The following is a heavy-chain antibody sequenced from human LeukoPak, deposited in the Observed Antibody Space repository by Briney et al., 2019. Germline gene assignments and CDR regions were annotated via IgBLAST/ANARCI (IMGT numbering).Heavy chain of an antibody. V-gene: IGHV3-21*01. Sequence: GGSLKLSCATSGFTFNNYNMNWVRQAPGRALEWVSSITSSGTYIFYADSVKGRFTISRDNAKNSLYLQMNSLRAEDTAVYYCARDGKAVAVAFDIWGQGTMVTVSS. CDR1: GFTFNNYN. J-gene: IGHJ3*02. CDR3: ARDGKAVAVAFDI. CDR2: ITSSGTYI. D-gene: IGHD6-19*01.